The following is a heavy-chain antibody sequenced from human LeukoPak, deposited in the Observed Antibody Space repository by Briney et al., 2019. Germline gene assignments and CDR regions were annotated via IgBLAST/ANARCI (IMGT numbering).Heavy chain of an antibody. J-gene: IGHJ3*02. V-gene: IGHV3-23*01. CDR2: ISGSGGST. CDR3: ALNGREVPSGAFDI. D-gene: IGHD3-16*02. Sequence: GGSLRLSCAASGFTFSNYAMSWVRQAPGKGLEWVSAISGSGGSTYYADSVKGRFTISRDNSKNTLYLQMNSLRAEDAAVYYCALNGREVPSGAFDIWGQGTMVTVSS. CDR1: GFTFSNYA.